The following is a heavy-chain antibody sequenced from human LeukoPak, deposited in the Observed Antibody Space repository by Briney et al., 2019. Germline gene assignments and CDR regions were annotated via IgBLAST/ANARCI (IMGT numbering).Heavy chain of an antibody. V-gene: IGHV3-20*04. D-gene: IGHD6-19*01. CDR2: INWNGGST. CDR1: GFTFDDCG. CDR3: AREGYSSGWYSPYFDY. Sequence: GGSLRLSCAASGFTFDDCGMSWVRQAPGKGLEWVSGINWNGGSTGFADSVKGRFTISRDNAKNSLYLQMNSLRAEDTALYYCAREGYSSGWYSPYFDYWGQGTLVTVSS. J-gene: IGHJ4*02.